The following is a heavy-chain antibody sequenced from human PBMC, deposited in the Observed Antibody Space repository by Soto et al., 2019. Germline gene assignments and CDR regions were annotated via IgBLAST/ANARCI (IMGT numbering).Heavy chain of an antibody. CDR2: ISGSGGST. CDR3: AKDLEIAAAGPKNIAAAGIVFDY. D-gene: IGHD6-13*01. J-gene: IGHJ4*02. V-gene: IGHV3-23*01. Sequence: PRGSLSLSCASCVLSLRIYAMGWVRQATGNGLDLPRDISGSGGSTYYADSVKGRFTISRDNSKNTLYLQMNSLRAEETAVYYCAKDLEIAAAGPKNIAAAGIVFDYWGQGTRVTVSS. CDR1: VLSLRIYA.